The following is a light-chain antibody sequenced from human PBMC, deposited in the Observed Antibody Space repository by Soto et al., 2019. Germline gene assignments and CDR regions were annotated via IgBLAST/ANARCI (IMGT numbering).Light chain of an antibody. CDR1: QSVSSN. CDR3: QQYDKSSRT. CDR2: GAS. J-gene: IGKJ1*01. Sequence: EIVMTQSPATLSVSPGERATLSCRASQSVSSNLAWYQQKPGQAPRLLIYGASTRATGIPARFSGSGSGTEFTLTISSLQSDDFATYYCQQYDKSSRTFGQGTKVDIK. V-gene: IGKV3-15*01.